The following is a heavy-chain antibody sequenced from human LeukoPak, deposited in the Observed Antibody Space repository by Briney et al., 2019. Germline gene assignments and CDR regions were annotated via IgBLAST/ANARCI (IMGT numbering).Heavy chain of an antibody. CDR1: GYTFGNSW. Sequence: GESLRISCKGSGYTFGNSWISWVRQMPGKGLEWMGGIDPSDSYINYSPSFEGHIILSADKSIDTAYLQWRSLKASDTATYYCTRHGVWREGLASDPFDLWGQGTMVTVSS. V-gene: IGHV5-10-1*01. J-gene: IGHJ3*01. D-gene: IGHD3-3*01. CDR2: IDPSDSYI. CDR3: TRHGVWREGLASDPFDL.